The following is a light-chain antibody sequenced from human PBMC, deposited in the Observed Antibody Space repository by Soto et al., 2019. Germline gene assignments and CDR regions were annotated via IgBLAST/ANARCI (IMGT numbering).Light chain of an antibody. V-gene: IGLV7-43*01. J-gene: IGLJ3*02. Sequence: QAVVTQEPSLTVSPGGTVSLTCASSTGAVTSGYYPNWFQQKPGQAPRALIYSISNRHSWTPARFSGFLLGDKAALTLSGAQPEDEAEYYCLLFYANTWVFGGGTKVIVL. CDR3: LLFYANTWV. CDR1: TGAVTSGYY. CDR2: SIS.